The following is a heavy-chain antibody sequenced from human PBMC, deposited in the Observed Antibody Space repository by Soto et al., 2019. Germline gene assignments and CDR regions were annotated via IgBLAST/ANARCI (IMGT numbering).Heavy chain of an antibody. CDR3: ARVRIAAAVTDAFDI. V-gene: IGHV1-2*04. CDR2: INPNSGGT. CDR1: GYTFTGYY. Sequence: ASVKVSCKASGYTFTGYYMHWVRQAPGQGLEWMGWINPNSGGTNYAQKFQGWVTMTRDTSISTAYMELSRLRSDDTAVYYCARVRIAAAVTDAFDIWGQGTTAPV. J-gene: IGHJ3*02. D-gene: IGHD6-13*01.